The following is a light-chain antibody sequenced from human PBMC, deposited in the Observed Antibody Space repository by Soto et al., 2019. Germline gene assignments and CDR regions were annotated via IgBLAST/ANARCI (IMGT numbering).Light chain of an antibody. CDR3: QQYYSNLPT. J-gene: IGKJ1*01. CDR2: WAS. CDR1: QSVLYSSNNKNY. V-gene: IGKV4-1*01. Sequence: DIVMTQSPDSLAVSLGERATINCKSSQSVLYSSNNKNYLAWYQQKPGQPPKLPIYWASTRESGVPDRFSGRGSWTDFTLTIISLQAEDVAVYSCQQYYSNLPTFGQGTKVEIK.